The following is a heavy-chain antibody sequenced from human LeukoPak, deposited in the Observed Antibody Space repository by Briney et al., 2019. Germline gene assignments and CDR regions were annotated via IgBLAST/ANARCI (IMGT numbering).Heavy chain of an antibody. CDR2: ISFDGASK. D-gene: IGHD6-13*01. CDR3: AGGGVYSGSWYGDY. Sequence: GGSLRLSCAASGFTFSSYAMHWVRQAPGKGLEWVAVISFDGASKYYADSVKGRFTISRDNSKNTLYLQMNSLRAEDTAVYYCAGGGVYSGSWYGDYWGQGTLVTVSS. J-gene: IGHJ4*02. V-gene: IGHV3-30*04. CDR1: GFTFSSYA.